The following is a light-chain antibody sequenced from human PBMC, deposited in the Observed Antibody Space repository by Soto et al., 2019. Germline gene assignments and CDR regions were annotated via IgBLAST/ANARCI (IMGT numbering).Light chain of an antibody. Sequence: DTEMTQSPSTLSASVGERATITCRASQTISSWLAWYQQKPGKAPRLLIYDASTLKSGVPSRFSGSGSGTDFTLTISSLQPEDFATYFCQQRYSTPITFGQGTRLEIK. CDR2: DAS. J-gene: IGKJ5*01. V-gene: IGKV1-5*03. CDR3: QQRYSTPIT. CDR1: QTISSW.